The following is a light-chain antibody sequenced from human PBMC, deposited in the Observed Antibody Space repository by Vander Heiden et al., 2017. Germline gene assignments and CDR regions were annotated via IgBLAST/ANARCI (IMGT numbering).Light chain of an antibody. CDR3: QQRNSSPRT. Sequence: DIQMTQSPSSLSASVGDRVTLTCRASQGISNYLAWYQQKPGKVPSLLIYDASTMPSGIPSRFSGSGSGTDFTLTISSLEPDDVAPYYCQQRNSSPRTFGGGTKVESK. V-gene: IGKV1-27*01. CDR2: DAS. CDR1: QGISNY. J-gene: IGKJ4*02.